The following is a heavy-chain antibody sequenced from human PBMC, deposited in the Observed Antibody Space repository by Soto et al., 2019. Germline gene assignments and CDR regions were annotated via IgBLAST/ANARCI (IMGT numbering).Heavy chain of an antibody. CDR1: GDSISSNAYY. Sequence: SETLSLTCTVSGDSISSNAYYWGWIRQPPGKGLEWIGTIYYSGSTYYNPSLKSRVAISVDTSKNQFSLKLSSVTAADTAVYYCARRDNWSDSHFDYWGRGTLVTVSS. V-gene: IGHV4-39*01. CDR3: ARRDNWSDSHFDY. D-gene: IGHD1-1*01. CDR2: IYYSGST. J-gene: IGHJ4*02.